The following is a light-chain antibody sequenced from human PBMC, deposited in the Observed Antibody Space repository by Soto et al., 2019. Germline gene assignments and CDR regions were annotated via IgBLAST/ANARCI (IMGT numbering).Light chain of an antibody. J-gene: IGKJ1*01. V-gene: IGKV1-39*01. CDR1: QSISTY. CDR3: QQSSTTPWT. Sequence: DIQMTQSPSSLSASVGDRVTITCRASQSISTYLNWFQQKPGRAPILLIYLTSTLQSGVPSRFSGSGSGTDFTLTISSLQPEDFATYYCQQSSTTPWTFGQGTKVDVK. CDR2: LTS.